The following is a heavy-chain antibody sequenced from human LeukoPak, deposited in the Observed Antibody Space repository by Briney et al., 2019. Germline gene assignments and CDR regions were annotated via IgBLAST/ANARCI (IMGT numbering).Heavy chain of an antibody. CDR3: ARGSHVTHDAFDI. J-gene: IGHJ3*02. CDR1: GYTFISYG. D-gene: IGHD1-14*01. CDR2: INTYNGNT. Sequence: ASVKVSCKASGYTFISYGISWVRQAPGQGLEWMGWINTYNGNTNYAQKLQGRVTMTTDTSTSTAYMELRSLRSDDTAVYYCARGSHVTHDAFDIWGQGTMVTVSS. V-gene: IGHV1-18*01.